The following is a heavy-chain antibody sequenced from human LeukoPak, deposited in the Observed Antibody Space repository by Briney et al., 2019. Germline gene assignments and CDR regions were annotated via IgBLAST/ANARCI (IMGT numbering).Heavy chain of an antibody. J-gene: IGHJ4*02. V-gene: IGHV1-69*05. CDR2: IIPIFGTA. CDR1: GGTFSSYA. Sequence: GSSVKVSCKASGGTFSSYAISWVRQAPGQGLEWMGGIIPIFGTANYAQKFQGRVTITTDESTSTAYMELSSLRSEDTAVYYCARSVIGYSSGNFDYWGQGTPVTVSS. CDR3: ARSVIGYSSGNFDY. D-gene: IGHD6-19*01.